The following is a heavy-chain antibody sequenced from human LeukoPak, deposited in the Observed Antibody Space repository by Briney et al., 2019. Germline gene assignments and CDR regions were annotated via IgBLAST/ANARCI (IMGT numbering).Heavy chain of an antibody. D-gene: IGHD6-13*01. V-gene: IGHV3-21*01. Sequence: GGSLRLSCAASGFTFSSYSMNWVRQAPGKGLEWVSAISSSSYIYYADSVKGRFTISRDNARSSLYLQMNSLRAEDTAMYYCAREGAAAAPYWGQGTLVTVSS. CDR3: AREGAAAAPY. CDR1: GFTFSSYS. J-gene: IGHJ4*02. CDR2: ISSSSYI.